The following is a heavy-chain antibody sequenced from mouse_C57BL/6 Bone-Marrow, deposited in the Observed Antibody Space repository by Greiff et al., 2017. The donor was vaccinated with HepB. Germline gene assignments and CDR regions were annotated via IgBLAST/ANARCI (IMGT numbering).Heavy chain of an antibody. CDR2: FYPGSGSI. V-gene: IGHV1-62-2*01. Sequence: QVQLQQSGAELVKPGASVKLSCKASGYTFTEYTIHWVEQRSGQGLEWIGWFYPGSGSIKYNEKFKDKATLTADKSSSTVYMELSRLTSEDSAVYFCARHERAVDGYYYYFDYWGQGTTLTVSS. D-gene: IGHD2-3*01. CDR1: GYTFTEYT. CDR3: ARHERAVDGYYYYFDY. J-gene: IGHJ2*01.